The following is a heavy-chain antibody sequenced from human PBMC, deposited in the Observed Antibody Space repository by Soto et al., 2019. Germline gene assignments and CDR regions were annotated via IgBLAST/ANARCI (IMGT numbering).Heavy chain of an antibody. J-gene: IGHJ4*02. Sequence: GASVKVSCKASGYTFTSYYMHWVRQAPGQGLEWMGIINPSGGSTSYAQKFQGRVTMTRDTSTSTVYMELSSLRSEDTAVYYCARVSAVAVAVGYDFDYWGQGTLVTVSS. CDR2: INPSGGST. CDR1: GYTFTSYY. D-gene: IGHD6-19*01. CDR3: ARVSAVAVAVGYDFDY. V-gene: IGHV1-46*01.